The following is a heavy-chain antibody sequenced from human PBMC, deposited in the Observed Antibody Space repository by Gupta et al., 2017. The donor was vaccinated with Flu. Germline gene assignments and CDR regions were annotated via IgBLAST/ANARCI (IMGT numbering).Heavy chain of an antibody. CDR2: FDPEDGET. D-gene: IGHD3-3*01. J-gene: IGHJ6*02. Sequence: QVQLVQSGAEVKKPGASVKVSCKVSGYTLTELSMHWVRPAPGKGLEGMGGFDPEDGETIYAQKFQGRVTLTEEPSTDTAYMELSSLRSEDTAVYYCATGRFLRRFLEGSPSKYGMDVWGQGTTVTVSS. CDR3: ATGRFLRRFLEGSPSKYGMDV. CDR1: GYTLTELS. V-gene: IGHV1-24*01.